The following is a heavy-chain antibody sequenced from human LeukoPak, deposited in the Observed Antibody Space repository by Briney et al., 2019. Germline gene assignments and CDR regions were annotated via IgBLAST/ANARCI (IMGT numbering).Heavy chain of an antibody. V-gene: IGHV3-53*01. CDR3: ARMYDFWSGYLDY. J-gene: IGHJ4*02. Sequence: GGSLRLSCAASGLTFSSYWMHWVRQAPGKGLEWVSVIYSGGSTYYADSVKGRFTISRDNSKNTLYLQMNGLRAEDTAVYYCARMYDFWSGYLDYWGQGTLVTVSS. CDR1: GLTFSSYW. CDR2: IYSGGST. D-gene: IGHD3-3*01.